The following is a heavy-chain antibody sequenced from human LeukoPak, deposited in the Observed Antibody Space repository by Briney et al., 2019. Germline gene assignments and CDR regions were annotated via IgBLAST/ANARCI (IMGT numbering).Heavy chain of an antibody. J-gene: IGHJ4*02. CDR2: IWYDGSDK. Sequence: GGSLRLSCAASGFTFSTYGMHWFRQAPGKRLEWVAVIWYDGSDKYYADSVKGRFTISRDNSKNTLYLQVNSLRAEDTAVYYCARDRSSAFDYWGQGALVTVSS. V-gene: IGHV3-33*01. D-gene: IGHD6-25*01. CDR3: ARDRSSAFDY. CDR1: GFTFSTYG.